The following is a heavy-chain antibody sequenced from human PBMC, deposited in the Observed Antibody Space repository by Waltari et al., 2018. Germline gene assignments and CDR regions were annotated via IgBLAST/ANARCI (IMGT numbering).Heavy chain of an antibody. D-gene: IGHD2-21*02. V-gene: IGHV4-59*01. CDR2: IYYSGST. CDR1: GGSISSYY. CDR3: ARAYCGGDCYVFDY. Sequence: QVQLQESGPGLVKPSETLSLTCTVSGGSISSYYLSWIRQPPGKGLEWIGYIYYSGSTNYNPSLKSRVTISVDTSKNQFSLKLSSVTAADTAVYYCARAYCGGDCYVFDYWGQGTLVTVSS. J-gene: IGHJ4*02.